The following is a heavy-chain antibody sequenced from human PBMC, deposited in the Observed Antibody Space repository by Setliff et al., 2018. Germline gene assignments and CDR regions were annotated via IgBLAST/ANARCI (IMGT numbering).Heavy chain of an antibody. CDR1: AKTFTAYY. CDR3: ARLVTYPYYFDY. J-gene: IGHJ4*02. CDR2: INPNSGST. D-gene: IGHD2-21*02. V-gene: IGHV1-2*02. Sequence: GASVKVSCKASAKTFTAYYVHWVRQAPGQGLEWMGWINPNSGSTFYADSVKGRFTISRDNPKNTLYLQMNSLRAEDTAVYYCARLVTYPYYFDYWGQGTLVTVSS.